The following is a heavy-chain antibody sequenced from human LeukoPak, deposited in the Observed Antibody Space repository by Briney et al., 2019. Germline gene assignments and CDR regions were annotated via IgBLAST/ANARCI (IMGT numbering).Heavy chain of an antibody. CDR3: AKPTHPYSNPDNWFDP. J-gene: IGHJ5*02. CDR2: IRYDGNNK. Sequence: GGSLRLSCAASGFTFSDYSMHWVRQAPGKGLNWVAFIRYDGNNKYYADSVKGRFTISRDNPKNTLYLQMNSLRAEDTAVYYCAKPTHPYSNPDNWFDPWGQGTLVTVSS. V-gene: IGHV3-30*02. D-gene: IGHD4-11*01. CDR1: GFTFSDYS.